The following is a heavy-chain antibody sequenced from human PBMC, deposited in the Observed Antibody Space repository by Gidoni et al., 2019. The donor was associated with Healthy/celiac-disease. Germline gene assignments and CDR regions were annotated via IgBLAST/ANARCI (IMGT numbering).Heavy chain of an antibody. D-gene: IGHD2-2*01. Sequence: QVQLVESGGGVVQPGRSLRISCAASGFTASSDGMPRVRQAPGRVREWVAVISYAGSIQYFPVSVKCRFPISRDNSKNTLSLQVSSLGAEDTAVYYFAKGDRSCSRTSCYLVSWGQGTLVTVSS. J-gene: IGHJ4*02. CDR3: AKGDRSCSRTSCYLVS. CDR2: ISYAGSIQ. V-gene: IGHV3-30*18. CDR1: GFTASSDG.